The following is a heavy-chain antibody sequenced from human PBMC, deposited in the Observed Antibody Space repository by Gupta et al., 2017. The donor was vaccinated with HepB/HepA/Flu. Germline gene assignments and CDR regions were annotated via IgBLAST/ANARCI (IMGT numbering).Heavy chain of an antibody. D-gene: IGHD6-19*01. J-gene: IGHJ2*01. CDR3: ARHQAGWYFDL. V-gene: IGHV4-39*01. CDR2: VFYSGRT. Sequence: QVQLLESGPGLVKPSETLSLTCTVSGVSMSSSAAFWAWIRQPPGKGPEWIGSVFYSGRTYYNPSLKSRVTVSADTSKNQFSLRLSMTAADTAVYYCARHQAGWYFDLWGRDTLVTVSS. CDR1: GVSMSSSAAF.